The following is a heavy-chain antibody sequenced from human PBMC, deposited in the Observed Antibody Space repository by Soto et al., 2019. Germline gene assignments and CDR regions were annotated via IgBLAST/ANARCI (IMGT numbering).Heavy chain of an antibody. CDR3: TANPSGYDSSTFGY. CDR2: IKSKTDGGTT. V-gene: IGHV3-15*01. CDR1: GFTFSNAW. D-gene: IGHD5-12*01. Sequence: EVQLVESGGGLVKPGGSLRLSCAASGFTFSNAWMSWVRQAPGKGLEWVGRIKSKTDGGTTDYAAPVKGRVPISREDSKNTLYLQMNSLKTEDTAVYYCTANPSGYDSSTFGYWGQGTLVTVSS. J-gene: IGHJ4*02.